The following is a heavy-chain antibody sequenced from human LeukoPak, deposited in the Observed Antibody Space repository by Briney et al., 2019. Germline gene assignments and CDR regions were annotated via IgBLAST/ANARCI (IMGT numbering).Heavy chain of an antibody. Sequence: GRSLRLSCAASGFTFSSYGMHWVRQAPGKGLDWVAVIWYDGSNKYYADSVKGRFTISRDNSKNTLYLQMNSLRAEDTAVYYCASADFWSGYHFDYWGQRTLVTVSS. V-gene: IGHV3-33*01. J-gene: IGHJ4*02. CDR3: ASADFWSGYHFDY. D-gene: IGHD3-3*01. CDR2: IWYDGSNK. CDR1: GFTFSSYG.